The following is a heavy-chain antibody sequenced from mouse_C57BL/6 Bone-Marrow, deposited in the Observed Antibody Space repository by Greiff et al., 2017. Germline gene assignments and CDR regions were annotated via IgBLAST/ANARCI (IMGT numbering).Heavy chain of an antibody. CDR3: ARFITTVVKYFDV. Sequence: EVQLQQSGPELVKPGASVKISCKASGYTFTDYYMNWVKQSHGKSLEWIGDINPNNGGTSYNQKLKGKATLTVDKSSSTAYMELRSLTSEDSAVYYCARFITTVVKYFDVWGTGTTVTVSS. D-gene: IGHD1-1*01. CDR1: GYTFTDYY. V-gene: IGHV1-26*01. J-gene: IGHJ1*03. CDR2: INPNNGGT.